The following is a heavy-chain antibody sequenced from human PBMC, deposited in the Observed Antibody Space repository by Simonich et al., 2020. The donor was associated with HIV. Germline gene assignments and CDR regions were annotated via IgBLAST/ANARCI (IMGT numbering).Heavy chain of an antibody. CDR2: INHSGST. CDR1: GGSFSGYY. V-gene: IGHV4-34*01. D-gene: IGHD2-15*01. CDR3: ARGRGAGSY. Sequence: QVQLQQWGAGLLKPSETLSLTCAVYGGSFSGYYWSWIRQPPGKGLGWIGEINHSGSTNYNTSLKSRVTISVDTSKNQFSLKLSSVTAADTAVYYCARGRGAGSYWGQGTLVTVSS. J-gene: IGHJ4*02.